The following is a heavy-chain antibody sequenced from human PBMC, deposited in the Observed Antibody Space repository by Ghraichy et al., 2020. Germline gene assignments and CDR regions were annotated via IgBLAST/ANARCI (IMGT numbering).Heavy chain of an antibody. Sequence: SETLSLTCTVSGGSISSSSYYWGWIRQPPGKGLEWIENIYYSGSIYYNPSLKSRVTISVDTSKNQFSLRLSSVTAADTAVYYCARLLQGVSVAVPYSFDYWGQGTLVTVSS. CDR3: ARLLQGVSVAVPYSFDY. J-gene: IGHJ4*02. V-gene: IGHV4-39*01. D-gene: IGHD6-19*01. CDR1: GGSISSSSYY. CDR2: IYYSGSI.